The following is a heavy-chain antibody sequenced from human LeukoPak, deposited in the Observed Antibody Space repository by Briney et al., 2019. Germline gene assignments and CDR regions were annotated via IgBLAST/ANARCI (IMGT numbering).Heavy chain of an antibody. Sequence: PSETLSLTCTVSGGSISSYYWSWIRQPPGKGLEWIGYIYYSGSTNYNPSLKSRVTISVDTSKNQFSLKLSSVTAADTAVYYCARGLLNSGLHPFDYWGQGTRVTVSS. CDR1: GGSISSYY. D-gene: IGHD5-12*01. CDR2: IYYSGST. V-gene: IGHV4-59*01. CDR3: ARGLLNSGLHPFDY. J-gene: IGHJ4*02.